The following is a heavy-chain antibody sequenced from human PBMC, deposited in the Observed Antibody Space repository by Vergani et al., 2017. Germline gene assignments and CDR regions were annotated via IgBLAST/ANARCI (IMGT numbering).Heavy chain of an antibody. CDR1: GGSFTSYH. V-gene: IGHV4-34*01. Sequence: QVQLQQWGGGLLKPSETLSLTCVVNGGSFTSYHWTWIRQSPGEGLEWVGDIDHTGRPDYNPSLKSRLTMSVDKSRNQFSLTLNSVTATDTAIYFCVRVNTETNGHLYYYYYMDVWGQGTAVTVS. CDR3: VRVNTETNGHLYYYYYMDV. D-gene: IGHD4-11*01. J-gene: IGHJ6*03. CDR2: IDHTGRP.